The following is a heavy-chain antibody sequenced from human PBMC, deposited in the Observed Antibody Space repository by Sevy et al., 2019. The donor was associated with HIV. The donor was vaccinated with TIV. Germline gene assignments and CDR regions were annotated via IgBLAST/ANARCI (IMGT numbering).Heavy chain of an antibody. CDR3: ARSTQVAGRSNWFDP. D-gene: IGHD6-19*01. CDR2: ISTYNTVR. V-gene: IGHV1-18*01. CDR1: GYTFTSYG. J-gene: IGHJ5*02. Sequence: ASVKVSCKASGYTFTSYGISWVRHAPGQGLEWMGWISTYNTVRNSAQKFHDRVTMTIDTSTITAYMELRGLRSDDTAVYYCARSTQVAGRSNWFDPWGQGTLVTVSS.